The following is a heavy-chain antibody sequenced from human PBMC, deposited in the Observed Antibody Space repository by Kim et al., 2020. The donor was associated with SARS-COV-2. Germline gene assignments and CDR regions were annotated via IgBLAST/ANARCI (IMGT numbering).Heavy chain of an antibody. CDR1: GFTFSSYW. CDR2: INSDGSST. J-gene: IGHJ4*02. CDR3: ASGPEWDYVAVDY. D-gene: IGHD1-26*01. Sequence: GGSLRLSCAASGFTFSSYWMHWVRQAPGKGLVWVSRINSDGSSTSYADSVKGRFTISRDNAKNTLYLQMNSLRAEDTAVYYCASGPEWDYVAVDYWGQGTLVTVSS. V-gene: IGHV3-74*01.